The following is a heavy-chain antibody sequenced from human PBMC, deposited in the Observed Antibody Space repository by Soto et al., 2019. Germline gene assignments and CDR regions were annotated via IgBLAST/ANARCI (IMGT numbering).Heavy chain of an antibody. CDR1: GFNFRTYR. Sequence: EVQLVESGGGLIQPGGSRRLSCAALGFNFRTYRLNWVGKAPGKGLEWVYYMSSSSTIHYADSVKGRFTISRDNAKNSLYLQMNSLRAEDTAVYYCAREGGNYFDYWGQGTLVTVSS. CDR2: MSSSSTI. J-gene: IGHJ4*02. CDR3: AREGGNYFDY. V-gene: IGHV3-48*01. D-gene: IGHD1-26*01.